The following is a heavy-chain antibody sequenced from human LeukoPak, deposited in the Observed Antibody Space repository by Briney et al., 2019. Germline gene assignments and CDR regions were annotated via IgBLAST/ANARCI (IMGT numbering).Heavy chain of an antibody. V-gene: IGHV4-39*01. J-gene: IGHJ4*02. CDR1: AGSISSSSYY. CDR3: ARRFTMIGVIPEDYFDY. CDR2: IYYSGST. Sequence: KPSETLSLTCTVAAGSISSSSYYWGWIRQPPGKGLEWIGSIYYSGSTYYNPSLKSRVTISVDTSKNQFSLKLSSVTAADTAVYYCARRFTMIGVIPEDYFDYWGQGTLVTVSS. D-gene: IGHD3-22*01.